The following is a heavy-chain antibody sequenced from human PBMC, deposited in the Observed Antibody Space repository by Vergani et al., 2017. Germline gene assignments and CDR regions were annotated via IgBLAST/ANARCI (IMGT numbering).Heavy chain of an antibody. CDR2: IIPIFGTA. CDR3: ARGRQDYYDSSGYSHRWFDP. D-gene: IGHD3-22*01. V-gene: IGHV1-69*01. Sequence: QVQLVQSGAEVKKPGSSVKVSCKASGGTFSSYAISWVRQAPGQGLEWMGGIIPIFGTANYAQKFQGRVTITADESTGTAYMELSSLRSEDTAVYYCARGRQDYYDSSGYSHRWFDPWGQGSLVTVSS. J-gene: IGHJ5*02. CDR1: GGTFSSYA.